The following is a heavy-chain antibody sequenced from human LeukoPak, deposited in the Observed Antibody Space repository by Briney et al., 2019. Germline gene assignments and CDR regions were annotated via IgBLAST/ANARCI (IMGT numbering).Heavy chain of an antibody. CDR3: ARNSVAGTKIDY. Sequence: PSETLSLTCAVYGGSFSGYYWSWIRQPPGKGLEWIGEINHSGSTNCNPSLKSRVTISVDTSKNQFSLKLSSVTAADTAVYYCARNSVAGTKIDYWGQGTLVTVSS. CDR2: INHSGST. V-gene: IGHV4-34*01. CDR1: GGSFSGYY. D-gene: IGHD6-19*01. J-gene: IGHJ4*02.